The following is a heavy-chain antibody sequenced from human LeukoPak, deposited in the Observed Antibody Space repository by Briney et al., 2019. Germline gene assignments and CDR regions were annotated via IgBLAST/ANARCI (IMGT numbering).Heavy chain of an antibody. D-gene: IGHD2-2*01. CDR3: ARRLGYCSSTSCSVGAFDI. CDR2: IYHSGST. V-gene: IGHV4-30-2*01. CDR1: GGSISSGGYS. J-gene: IGHJ3*02. Sequence: SETLSLICAVSGGSISSGGYSWSWIRQPPGKGLEWIGYIYHSGSTYYNPSLKSRVTISVDRSKNQFSLKLSSVTAADTAVYYCARRLGYCSSTSCSVGAFDIWGQGTMVTVSS.